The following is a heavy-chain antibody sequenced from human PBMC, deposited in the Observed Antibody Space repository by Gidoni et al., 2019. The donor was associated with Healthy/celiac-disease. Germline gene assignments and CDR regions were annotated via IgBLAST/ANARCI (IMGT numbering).Heavy chain of an antibody. CDR1: GGSISSYY. CDR2: IYYSGST. Sequence: YGGSISSYYWSWIRQPPGKGLEWIGYIYYSGSTNYNPSLKSRVTISVDTSKNQFSLKLSSVTAADTAVYYCARTWSIAVAGGYYYYYGMDVWGQGTTVTVSS. J-gene: IGHJ6*02. CDR3: ARTWSIAVAGGYYYYYGMDV. V-gene: IGHV4-59*01. D-gene: IGHD6-19*01.